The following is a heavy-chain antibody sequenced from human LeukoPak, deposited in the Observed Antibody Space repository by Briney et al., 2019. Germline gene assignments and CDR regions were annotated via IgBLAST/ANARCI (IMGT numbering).Heavy chain of an antibody. V-gene: IGHV3-11*03. Sequence: PGGSLRLSCAASGFTFSSYAMSWIRQAPGKGLEWVSYTSDRSSYTNYADSVRGRFTISRDTAKNSLSLQMNSLRAEDTAVYYCAIFYYDSSTYSNYWGQGTLVTVSS. D-gene: IGHD3-22*01. J-gene: IGHJ4*02. CDR3: AIFYYDSSTYSNY. CDR2: TSDRSSYT. CDR1: GFTFSSYA.